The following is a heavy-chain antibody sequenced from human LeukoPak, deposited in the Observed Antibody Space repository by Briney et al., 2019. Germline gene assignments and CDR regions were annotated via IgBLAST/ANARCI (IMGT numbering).Heavy chain of an antibody. D-gene: IGHD4-11*01. CDR3: ARYSLTTMPIDP. J-gene: IGHJ5*02. V-gene: IGHV1-69*06. CDR1: GGTFSSYA. Sequence: SVKVSCKASGGTFSSYAISWVRQAPGQGLEWMGGIIPIFGTANYAQKFQGRVTITADKSTSTAYMELGSLRSEDTAVYYCARYSLTTMPIDPWGQGTLVTVSS. CDR2: IIPIFGTA.